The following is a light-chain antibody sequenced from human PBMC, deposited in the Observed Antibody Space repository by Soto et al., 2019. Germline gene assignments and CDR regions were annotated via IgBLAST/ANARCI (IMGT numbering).Light chain of an antibody. CDR2: DVS. CDR1: SSDVAVYNY. Sequence: QSALTQPASVSGSPGQSITISCTGTSSDVAVYNYVSWYQQHPGKAPKLMIYDVSNRPSGVSNRFSGSKSGNTASMTSSGLEAEDEASYCCSSYTSCSNPVFGGGTKGTVL. CDR3: SSYTSCSNPV. J-gene: IGLJ2*01. V-gene: IGLV2-14*01.